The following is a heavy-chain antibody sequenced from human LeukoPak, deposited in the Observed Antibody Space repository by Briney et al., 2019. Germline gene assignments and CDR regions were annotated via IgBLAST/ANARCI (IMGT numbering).Heavy chain of an antibody. CDR2: VYYGGNT. V-gene: IGHV4-39*01. CDR1: GGSISSSSYY. CDR3: AGGCTSCYGWDENYYYYMDV. Sequence: SETLSLTCTVSGGSISSSSYYWDWVRQPPGKGLEWIGNVYYGGNTLYNSSLESRVTISVDMSKNQFSLKLSSVTAADTAVYYCAGGCTSCYGWDENYYYYMDVWGKGTTVTVSS. D-gene: IGHD2-2*01. J-gene: IGHJ6*03.